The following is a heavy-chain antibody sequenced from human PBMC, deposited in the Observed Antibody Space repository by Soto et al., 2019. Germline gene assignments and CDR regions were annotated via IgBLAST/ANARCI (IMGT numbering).Heavy chain of an antibody. D-gene: IGHD3-16*02. CDR2: IYYSGST. V-gene: IGHV4-39*01. CDR1: GGSISSSSYY. J-gene: IGHJ5*02. CDR3: ARHMGLRLGELSPLTYNWFDP. Sequence: QLQLQESGPGLVKPSETLSLTCTVSGGSISSSSYYWGWIRQPPGKGLEWIGSIYYSGSTYYNPSLKSRVTISVDTSKNQFSLKLSSVTSADTAVYYCARHMGLRLGELSPLTYNWFDPWGQGTLVTVSS.